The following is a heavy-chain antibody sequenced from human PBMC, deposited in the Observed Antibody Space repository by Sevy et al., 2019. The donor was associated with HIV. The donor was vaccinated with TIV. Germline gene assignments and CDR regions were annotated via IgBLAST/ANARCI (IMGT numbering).Heavy chain of an antibody. CDR1: ESIFISYA. Sequence: GGSLRLSCAASESIFISYAMSWVRQAPGKGLEWVSSISGSGGSTYYADSVKGRFTVSRDNSKNMLYLQMNSLRAEDTAVYYCAKEELSGFYWGQGTLVTVSS. D-gene: IGHD6-19*01. CDR3: AKEELSGFY. J-gene: IGHJ4*02. V-gene: IGHV3-23*01. CDR2: ISGSGGST.